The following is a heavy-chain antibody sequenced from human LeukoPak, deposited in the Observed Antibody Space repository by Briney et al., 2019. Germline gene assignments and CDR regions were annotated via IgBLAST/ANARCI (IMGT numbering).Heavy chain of an antibody. CDR3: AKARSRSRFDP. V-gene: IGHV3-43D*03. CDR2: VSWDGGST. CDR1: GFDFDDFA. Sequence: GGSLRLSCAASGFDFDDFAMHWVRQAPGKGLEWISLVSWDGGSTYYSDSVKGRFTISRDNAKNSLFLQMNSLRAEDTAVYYCAKARSRSRFDPWGQGTLVTVSS. J-gene: IGHJ5*02.